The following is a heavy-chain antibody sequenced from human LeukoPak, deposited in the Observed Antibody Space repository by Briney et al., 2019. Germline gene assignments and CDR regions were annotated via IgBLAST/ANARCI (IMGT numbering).Heavy chain of an antibody. J-gene: IGHJ3*02. CDR2: IIPIFGTA. D-gene: IGHD3-22*01. V-gene: IGHV1-69*05. CDR1: GGTFSSYA. CDR3: ARGPMGPNYYDHFDI. Sequence: ASVKVSCKASGGTFSSYAISWVRQAPGRGLEWMGGIIPIFGTANYAQKFQGRVTITTDESTSTAYMELSSLRSEDTAVYYCARGPMGPNYYDHFDIWGQGTMVTVSS.